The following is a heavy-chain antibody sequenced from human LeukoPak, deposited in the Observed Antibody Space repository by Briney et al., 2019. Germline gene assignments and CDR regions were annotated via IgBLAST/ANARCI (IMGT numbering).Heavy chain of an antibody. Sequence: SETLSLTCAVYGGSFSGYYWSWIRQPPGKGLEWIGEINHSGSTNYNPSLKSRVTISVDTSKNQFSLKLTSVTAADTAVYYCARGLGYYGSGSYVYNWFAPWGQGSLVTVSS. CDR1: GGSFSGYY. CDR2: INHSGST. V-gene: IGHV4-34*01. D-gene: IGHD3-10*01. J-gene: IGHJ5*02. CDR3: ARGLGYYGSGSYVYNWFAP.